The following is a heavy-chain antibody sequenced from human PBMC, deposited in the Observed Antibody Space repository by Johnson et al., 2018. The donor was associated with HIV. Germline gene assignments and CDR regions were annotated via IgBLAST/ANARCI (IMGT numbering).Heavy chain of an antibody. Sequence: MLLVESGGGLVKPGGSLRLSCAASGFTFNNAWMSWVRQAPGQGLEWVGRVKSKTDDGKTDYAAPVKGRFPISREDSKNTMYLQMNRLKNEDTAVYYWTTDPGSWVVSAYSHAFDIWGQGTMVTVSS. J-gene: IGHJ3*02. CDR2: VKSKTDDGKT. D-gene: IGHD2-21*01. CDR3: TTDPGSWVVSAYSHAFDI. V-gene: IGHV3-15*01. CDR1: GFTFNNAW.